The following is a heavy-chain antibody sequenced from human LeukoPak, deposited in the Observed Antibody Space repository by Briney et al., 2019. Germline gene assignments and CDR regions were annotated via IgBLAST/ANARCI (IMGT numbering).Heavy chain of an antibody. Sequence: GGSLRLSCAASGFTFSDNSMNWVRQAPGKGLEWVSSLNSSSTYIHYADSVKGRFTISRDNAKNSLYRQMNSLRAEDTAGYYCARVVAGNWFDPWGQGTLVTVSS. CDR2: LNSSSTYI. V-gene: IGHV3-21*06. CDR3: ARVVAGNWFDP. D-gene: IGHD2-15*01. CDR1: GFTFSDNS. J-gene: IGHJ5*02.